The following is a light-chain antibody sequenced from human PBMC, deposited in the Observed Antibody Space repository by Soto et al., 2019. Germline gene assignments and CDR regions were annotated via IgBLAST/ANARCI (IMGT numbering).Light chain of an antibody. CDR2: EAT. CDR3: CEYPSSSTQGV. V-gene: IGLV2-14*02. J-gene: IGLJ1*01. CDR1: RSDVGTYDL. Sequence: QSVLTQPASVSASPGQSITISCNGSRSDVGTYDLVSWFQQHPGKAPELLIYEATKRPSGVSNRFSGSKSGNTASLTISGLQDEDEADYYCCEYPSSSTQGVFGTGTKVTVL.